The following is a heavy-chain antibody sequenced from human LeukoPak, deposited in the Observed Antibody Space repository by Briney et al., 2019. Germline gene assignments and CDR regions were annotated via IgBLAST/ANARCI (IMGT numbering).Heavy chain of an antibody. Sequence: APERVSCKASRYTFTRYDINWVRQATGHGLEWMGWMNTNSGNTGYAQKFQGRVTMTRNTSISTDYMELSSLRSEDTAVYYCARRRINRPGALNWFDPWGQGTLVTAPS. J-gene: IGHJ5*02. D-gene: IGHD2/OR15-2a*01. V-gene: IGHV1-8*01. CDR2: MNTNSGNT. CDR1: RYTFTRYD. CDR3: ARRRINRPGALNWFDP.